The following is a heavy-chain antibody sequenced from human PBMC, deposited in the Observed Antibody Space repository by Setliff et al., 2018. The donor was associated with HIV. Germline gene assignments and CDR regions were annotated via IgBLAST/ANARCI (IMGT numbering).Heavy chain of an antibody. CDR3: ARTHYSFNLLEYYYYYYMDV. CDR2: INYSGST. J-gene: IGHJ6*03. CDR1: GGSFSNYY. Sequence: PSETLSLTCAVYGGSFSNYYWSWIRQPPGKGLEWIGEINYSGSTKYNPSLKSRVTMSVDTSKNQFSLKLNSVTAADTAVYYCARTHYSFNLLEYYYYYYMDVWGKGTTVTVSS. V-gene: IGHV4-34*01. D-gene: IGHD4-4*01.